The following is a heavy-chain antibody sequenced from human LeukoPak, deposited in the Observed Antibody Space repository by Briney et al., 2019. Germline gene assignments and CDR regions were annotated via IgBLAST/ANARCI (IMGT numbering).Heavy chain of an antibody. CDR2: ISSSGLTI. V-gene: IGHV3-48*01. J-gene: IGHJ2*01. D-gene: IGHD2-15*01. CDR1: GFTFSLSS. Sequence: GGSLRLSCAASGFTFSLSSMNWVRQAPGKGLEWLSLISSSGLTIFNADPVKGQFTISRDNAKNSLYLQINSLRVEDTALYYCARAKTGGPLTWYFDLWGRGTLVTVSS. CDR3: ARAKTGGPLTWYFDL.